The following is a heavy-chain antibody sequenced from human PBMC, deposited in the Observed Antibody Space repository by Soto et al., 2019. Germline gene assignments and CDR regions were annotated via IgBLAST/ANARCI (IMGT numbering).Heavy chain of an antibody. Sequence: SETLSLTCTVSGASISGFYWSWIRKSAGKGLEWIGRIYATGTTDYNPSLKSRVMMSVDTSKKQFSLKLRSVTAADTAVYYCVRDVAAVGTDWFDPWGQGTLVTVSS. CDR1: GASISGFY. J-gene: IGHJ5*02. V-gene: IGHV4-4*07. CDR3: VRDVAAVGTDWFDP. D-gene: IGHD6-13*01. CDR2: IYATGTT.